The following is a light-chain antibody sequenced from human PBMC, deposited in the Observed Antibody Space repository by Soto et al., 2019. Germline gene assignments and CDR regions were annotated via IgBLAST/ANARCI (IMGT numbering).Light chain of an antibody. Sequence: QSALTQPASVSGSPGQSITISCTGTSSDVGTYNLVSWYQQHPGKAPQLIIYEVNKRPSGVSNRFSGSKSGNTASLTISGLQAEDEADYYCCSHAGSGTFERVFGGGTKLTVL. V-gene: IGLV2-23*02. CDR1: SSDVGTYNL. CDR3: CSHAGSGTFERV. J-gene: IGLJ3*02. CDR2: EVN.